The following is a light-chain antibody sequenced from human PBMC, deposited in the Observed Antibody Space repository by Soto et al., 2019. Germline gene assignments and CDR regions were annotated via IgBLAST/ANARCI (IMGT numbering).Light chain of an antibody. J-gene: IGLJ1*01. CDR2: DVS. Sequence: QSALTQPASVSGSPGQSITISCTGTSSDVGGYNYVPWYQQHPGKAPKLMIYDVSNRPSGVSNRFSGSKSGNTASLTISGLQAEDEADHYCSSYTSSSSYVFGTGTKVTVL. V-gene: IGLV2-14*01. CDR1: SSDVGGYNY. CDR3: SSYTSSSSYV.